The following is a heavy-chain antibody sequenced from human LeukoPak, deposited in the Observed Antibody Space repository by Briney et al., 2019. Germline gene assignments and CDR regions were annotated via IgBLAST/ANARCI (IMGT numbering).Heavy chain of an antibody. J-gene: IGHJ6*02. CDR3: AKSGSQYHKLSHYYYYGMDV. D-gene: IGHD2-2*01. CDR1: GFTFTNHG. V-gene: IGHV3-30*18. Sequence: PGGSLRLSCVASGFTFTNHGMHWVCQAPGKGLEWVAVISYVGSVKYHGESVKGRFTISRDNPKNTLYLQMNSLRPEDTAVYYCAKSGSQYHKLSHYYYYGMDVWGQGTTVTVSS. CDR2: ISYVGSVK.